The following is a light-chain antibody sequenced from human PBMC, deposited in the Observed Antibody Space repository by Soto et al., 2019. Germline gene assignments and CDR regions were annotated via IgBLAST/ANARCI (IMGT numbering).Light chain of an antibody. V-gene: IGKV3-20*01. CDR3: QQYGSSRNT. CDR2: GAS. J-gene: IGKJ2*01. Sequence: EIVLTQSPGTLSLSPGERATLSCRASQSISGSYLAWYQQKPGQAPRLLIYGASSRATGIPDRFSGSGSGTGFTLTISRLEPEDFAVYYCQQYGSSRNTFGQGTKLEIK. CDR1: QSISGSY.